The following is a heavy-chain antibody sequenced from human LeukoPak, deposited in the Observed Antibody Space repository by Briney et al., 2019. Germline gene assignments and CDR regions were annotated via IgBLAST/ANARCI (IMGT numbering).Heavy chain of an antibody. CDR3: ASGLWFGAQSYGMDV. J-gene: IGHJ6*02. V-gene: IGHV1-69*04. CDR2: IIPILGIA. Sequence: SVKVSCKASGGTFSSYAISWVRQAPGQGLEWMGRIIPILGIANYAQKFQGRVTITADKSTSTAYMELSSLRSEVTAVYYCASGLWFGAQSYGMDVWGQGTTVTVSS. D-gene: IGHD3-10*01. CDR1: GGTFSSYA.